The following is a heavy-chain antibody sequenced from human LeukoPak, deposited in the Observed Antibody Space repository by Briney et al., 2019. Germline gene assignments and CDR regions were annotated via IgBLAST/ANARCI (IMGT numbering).Heavy chain of an antibody. CDR1: GGSISSSSYY. D-gene: IGHD6-13*01. CDR2: IYYSGST. Sequence: SETLSLTCTVSGGSISSSSYYWGWIRQPPGKGLEWIGSIYYSGSTYYNPSLKSRVTISVDTSKNQSSLKLSSVTAADTAVYYCASIESRGIAAAGTIDYWGQGTLVTVSS. V-gene: IGHV4-39*01. CDR3: ASIESRGIAAAGTIDY. J-gene: IGHJ4*02.